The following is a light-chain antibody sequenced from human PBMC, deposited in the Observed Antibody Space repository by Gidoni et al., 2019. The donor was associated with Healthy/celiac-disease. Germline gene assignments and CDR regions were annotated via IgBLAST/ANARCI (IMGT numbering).Light chain of an antibody. V-gene: IGKV3-11*01. Sequence: DIVLTHPPATLSLSPGERATLSCRASQSVSSYLAWYQQKPGQAPRLLIYDASNRATGIPARFSGSGSGTDFTLTISSLEPEDFAVYYCQQRSNWLITFGQGTRLEIK. J-gene: IGKJ5*01. CDR1: QSVSSY. CDR2: DAS. CDR3: QQRSNWLIT.